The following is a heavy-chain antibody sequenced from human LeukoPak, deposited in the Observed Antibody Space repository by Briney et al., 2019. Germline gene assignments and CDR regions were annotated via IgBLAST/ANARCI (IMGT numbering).Heavy chain of an antibody. CDR1: GYTFTSYY. CDR3: ARALAPFGSGSYAFDC. D-gene: IGHD3-10*01. Sequence: GASVKVSCKASGYTFTSYYMHWVRQAPGQGLEWMGIINPSGGSRSTGYAQKFQGRVTMTRDTSTSTVYMELSSLRSEDTAVYYCARALAPFGSGSYAFDCWGQGTLVTVSS. CDR2: INPSGGSRST. V-gene: IGHV1-46*01. J-gene: IGHJ4*02.